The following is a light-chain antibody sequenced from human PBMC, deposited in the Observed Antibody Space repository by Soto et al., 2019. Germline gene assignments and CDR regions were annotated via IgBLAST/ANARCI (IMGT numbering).Light chain of an antibody. CDR2: DAS. CDR3: HQRSTCPRT. CDR1: QSVSSY. V-gene: IGKV3-11*01. J-gene: IGKJ1*01. Sequence: IVMTQSPATVSASPGERVTLSCRASQSVSSYLAWYQQKPGQAPRLLIYDASNRATGIPARFSGSGSGTDFPLPISTQDPEDFPFYYFHQRSTCPRTFAQGTKVEIK.